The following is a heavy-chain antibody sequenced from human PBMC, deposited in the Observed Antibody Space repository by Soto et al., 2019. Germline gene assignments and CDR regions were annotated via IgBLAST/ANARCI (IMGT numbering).Heavy chain of an antibody. D-gene: IGHD5-12*01. Sequence: EVQLVESGGGLVQPGGSLRLSCAASGFTFSSYSMNWVRQAPGKGLEWVSYISSSSSTIYYADSVKGRFTISRDNAKNSQYLQMNSLRDEDTAVYYCARDKGGYDLGTGDYWGQGTLVTVSS. V-gene: IGHV3-48*02. CDR2: ISSSSSTI. CDR3: ARDKGGYDLGTGDY. J-gene: IGHJ4*02. CDR1: GFTFSSYS.